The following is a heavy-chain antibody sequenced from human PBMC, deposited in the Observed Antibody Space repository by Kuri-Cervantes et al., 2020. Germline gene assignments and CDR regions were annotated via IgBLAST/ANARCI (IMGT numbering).Heavy chain of an antibody. CDR3: ARGRRGGLQFLEWNL. J-gene: IGHJ4*02. D-gene: IGHD3-3*01. CDR2: INPNNGGT. V-gene: IGHV1-2*02. CDR1: GYTFTGYY. Sequence: ASVKVSCKASGYTFTGYYMNWVRQAPGQGLEWMGWINPNNGGTNYAKKFQGRVTMTRDTSISTAYMELSSLRSEDTAVYYCARGRRGGLQFLEWNLWGQGTLVTVSS.